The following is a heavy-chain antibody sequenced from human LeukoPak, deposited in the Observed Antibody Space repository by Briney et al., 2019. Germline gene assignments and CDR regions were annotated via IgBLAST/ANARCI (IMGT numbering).Heavy chain of an antibody. J-gene: IGHJ5*02. CDR3: AKDSYYDILTGPPYDP. V-gene: IGHV3-23*01. CDR1: GFTFSSYA. Sequence: PGGSLRLSCAASGFTFSSYAMSWVRQAPGKGLEWVSAISGSGGSTYYADSVKGRFTISRDNSKNTLYLQMNSLRAEDTAVYYCAKDSYYDILTGPPYDPWGQGTLDTVSS. CDR2: ISGSGGST. D-gene: IGHD3-9*01.